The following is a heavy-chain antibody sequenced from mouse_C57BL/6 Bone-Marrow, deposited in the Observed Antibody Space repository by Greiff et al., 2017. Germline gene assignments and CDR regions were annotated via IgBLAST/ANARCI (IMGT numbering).Heavy chain of an antibody. Sequence: VKLQESGAELVRPGASVTLSCKASGYTFTDYEMHWVKQTPVHGLEWIGAIDPETGGTAYNQKFKGKAILTADKSSSTAYMEHRSLTSVDSAVYYCTRYYYGPNWYFDVWGTGTTVTVSS. CDR1: GYTFTDYE. V-gene: IGHV1-15*01. CDR3: TRYYYGPNWYFDV. J-gene: IGHJ1*03. CDR2: IDPETGGT. D-gene: IGHD1-1*01.